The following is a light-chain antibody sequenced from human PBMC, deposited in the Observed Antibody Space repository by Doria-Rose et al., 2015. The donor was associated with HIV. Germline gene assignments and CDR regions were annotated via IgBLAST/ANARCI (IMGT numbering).Light chain of an antibody. CDR1: SSDVGNYNL. CDR3: CSYAGSAYV. J-gene: IGLJ1*01. V-gene: IGLV2-23*02. Sequence: QSVLTQPVSASGSPGQSITISCTGTSSDVGNYNLVSWYQQHPGKAPKLMIYEVNKRPSGVSNRFSGSKSGNTASLTISGLQAEDEADYYCCSYAGSAYVFGTGTKVTVL. CDR2: EVN.